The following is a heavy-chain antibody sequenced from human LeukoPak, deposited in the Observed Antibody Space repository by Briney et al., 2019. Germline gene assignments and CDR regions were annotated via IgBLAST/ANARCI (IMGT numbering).Heavy chain of an antibody. CDR1: GYSFSHHW. J-gene: IGHJ4*02. V-gene: IGHV5-51*01. CDR3: VRFGLTSSLDY. Sequence: GESLKISCQGSGYSFSHHWIAWVRKMPGKGLEWMAMMYPGDSDTRYSPSFQGQVTFSVDMSISTAYLQLSGLRASDTAIYYCVRFGLTSSLDYWGQGTLVTVSS. D-gene: IGHD6-13*01. CDR2: MYPGDSDT.